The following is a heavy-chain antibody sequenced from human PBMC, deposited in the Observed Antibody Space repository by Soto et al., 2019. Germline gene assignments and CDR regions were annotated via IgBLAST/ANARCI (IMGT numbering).Heavy chain of an antibody. Sequence: QVQLVQSGPEVKKPGASVKVSCKASNYAFTYNAINWVRQAPGHGLEWMGWIGPNSGSTNYAQDLQTSITMTTDPATNTAAIEPRSLSSDDAARYYCATPSPGGISPYADAFAPWRPGTLVTV. CDR1: NYAFTYNA. CDR2: IGPNSGST. CDR3: ATPSPGGISPYADAFAP. D-gene: IGHD3-16*01. J-gene: IGHJ1*01. V-gene: IGHV1-18*01.